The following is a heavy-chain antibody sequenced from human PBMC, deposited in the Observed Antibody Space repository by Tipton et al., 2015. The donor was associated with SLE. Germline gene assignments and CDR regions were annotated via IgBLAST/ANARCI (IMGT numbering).Heavy chain of an antibody. Sequence: TLSLTCAVSGYSISSGYYWGWIRQPPGKGLEWIGSIYHSGSTYYNPSLQSRVTISVDTSKNQFSLKLSSVTAADTAVYYCARASRRYSGRNRAPLYYFDYWGQGTLVTVSS. CDR1: GYSISSGYY. D-gene: IGHD6-13*01. J-gene: IGHJ4*02. V-gene: IGHV4-38-2*01. CDR2: IYHSGST. CDR3: ARASRRYSGRNRAPLYYFDY.